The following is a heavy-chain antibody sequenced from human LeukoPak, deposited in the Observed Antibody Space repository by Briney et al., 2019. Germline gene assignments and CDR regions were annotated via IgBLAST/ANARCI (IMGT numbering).Heavy chain of an antibody. CDR3: ARQLAQAEGRAFDI. Sequence: SATLSLTCTVSGDPVSSGDFYWSWLRPSPGRGLQWFAYTHHTGSSNYRPSLRSRVTISMDTSKNQFPLNLNSVTAADTAVYYCARQLAQAEGRAFDIWGQGTKVTVSS. D-gene: IGHD6-19*01. J-gene: IGHJ3*02. CDR1: GDPVSSGDFY. CDR2: THHTGSS. V-gene: IGHV4-61*08.